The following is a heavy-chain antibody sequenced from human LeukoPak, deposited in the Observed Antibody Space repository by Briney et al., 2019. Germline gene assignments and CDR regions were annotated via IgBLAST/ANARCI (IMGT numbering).Heavy chain of an antibody. CDR3: ARDTTGWFDP. Sequence: QPGGSLRLSCAASGFTFSSYGMHWVRQAPGKGLEWVAVISYDGSNKYYADPVKGRFTISRDNSKNTLSLQMNSLRAEDSAVYYCARDTTGWFDPWGQGTLVTVSS. J-gene: IGHJ5*02. D-gene: IGHD1-14*01. V-gene: IGHV3-33*01. CDR2: ISYDGSNK. CDR1: GFTFSSYG.